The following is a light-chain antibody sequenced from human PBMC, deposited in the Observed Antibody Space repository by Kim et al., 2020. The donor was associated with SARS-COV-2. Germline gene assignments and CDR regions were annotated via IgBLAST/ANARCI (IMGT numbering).Light chain of an antibody. CDR3: SSYTSSRTLL. CDR1: TNDVGSYDS. Sequence: GHSITLSCAGTTNDVGSYDSVSWYQQQPGKAPKLVIYGVSDRPSGVSNRISGSKSGNTASLTISGLQAEDEAVYYCSSYTSSRTLLFGGGTQLTVL. J-gene: IGLJ2*01. CDR2: GVS. V-gene: IGLV2-14*03.